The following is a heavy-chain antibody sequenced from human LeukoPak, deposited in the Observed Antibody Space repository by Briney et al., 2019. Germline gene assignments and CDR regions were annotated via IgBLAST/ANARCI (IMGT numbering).Heavy chain of an antibody. CDR1: GYTFTGYY. D-gene: IGHD4-11*01. CDR2: INPNSGGT. J-gene: IGHJ6*02. CDR3: ARMTRSMTTMSYYYGMDV. Sequence: ASVKVSCKASGYTFTGYYMHWVRQAPGQGLEWMGWINPNSGGTNYAQKFQGWVTMTRDTSISTAYMELSRLRSDDTAVYYCARMTRSMTTMSYYYGMDVWGQGTTVTVSS. V-gene: IGHV1-2*04.